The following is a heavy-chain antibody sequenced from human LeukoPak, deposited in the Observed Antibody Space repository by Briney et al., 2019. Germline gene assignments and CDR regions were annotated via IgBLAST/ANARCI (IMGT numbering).Heavy chain of an antibody. D-gene: IGHD3-3*01. Sequence: PSETLSLTCTVSGGSISSYYWSWIRQPPGKGLEWVGYIYYSGSTNYNPSLKSRVTISVDTSKNQFSLKLSSVTAADTAVYYCASSYYDFWSGPFDYWGQGTLVTVSS. CDR2: IYYSGST. CDR1: GGSISSYY. J-gene: IGHJ4*02. V-gene: IGHV4-59*01. CDR3: ASSYYDFWSGPFDY.